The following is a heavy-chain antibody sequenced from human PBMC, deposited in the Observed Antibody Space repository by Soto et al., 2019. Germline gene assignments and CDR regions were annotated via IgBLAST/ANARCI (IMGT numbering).Heavy chain of an antibody. D-gene: IGHD2-2*01. CDR1: GFTVSSNY. V-gene: IGHV3-53*01. CDR3: ARDRAVVPAAMKDYYYYGMDV. J-gene: IGHJ6*02. Sequence: GGSLRLSCAASGFTVSSNYMSWVRQAPGKGLEWVSVIYSGGSTYYADSVKGRFTISRDNSKNTLYLQMNSLRAEDTAVYYCARDRAVVPAAMKDYYYYGMDVWGQGTTVTVSS. CDR2: IYSGGST.